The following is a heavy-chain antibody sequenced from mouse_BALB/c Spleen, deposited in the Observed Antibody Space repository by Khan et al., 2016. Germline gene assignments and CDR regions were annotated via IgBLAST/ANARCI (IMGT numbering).Heavy chain of an antibody. CDR3: GRVDY. CDR1: GFTFSSFG. Sequence: EVQLVESGGGLVQPGGSRKLSCAASGFTFSSFGMHWVRQAPEKGLEGVAFISSGSSTIYYADTVKGRFTISRDNPKNTLFLQMNSLRSEDTAMYYCGRVDYWGQGTTLTVSS. J-gene: IGHJ2*01. V-gene: IGHV5-17*02. CDR2: ISSGSSTI.